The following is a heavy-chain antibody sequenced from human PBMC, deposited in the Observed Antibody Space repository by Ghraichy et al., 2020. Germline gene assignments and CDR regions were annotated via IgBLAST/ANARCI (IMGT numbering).Heavy chain of an antibody. D-gene: IGHD5-18*01. V-gene: IGHV3-48*01. Sequence: GGSLRLSCAASGFAFNTYSMNWVRQAPGKGLEWVSAIDWSGCTIYYLDSVKGRFTISRDNARNSLFLQMNSLRAEDTAIYYCVRVINGYGDYWGQGTLVTCSS. CDR1: GFAFNTYS. J-gene: IGHJ4*02. CDR2: IDWSGCTI. CDR3: VRVINGYGDY.